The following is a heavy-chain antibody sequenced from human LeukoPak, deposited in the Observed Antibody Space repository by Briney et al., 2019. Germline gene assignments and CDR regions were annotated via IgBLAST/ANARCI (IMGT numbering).Heavy chain of an antibody. Sequence: PGGSLRLSCAASGFTFSSYSMNWVRQAPGKGLEWVSSISSSSSYIYYADSVKARFTISRDNAKNSLYLQMNSLRAEDTAVYYCARVLTTVTRNFDYWGQGTLVTVSS. CDR3: ARVLTTVTRNFDY. J-gene: IGHJ4*02. CDR2: ISSSSSYI. CDR1: GFTFSSYS. V-gene: IGHV3-21*01. D-gene: IGHD4-17*01.